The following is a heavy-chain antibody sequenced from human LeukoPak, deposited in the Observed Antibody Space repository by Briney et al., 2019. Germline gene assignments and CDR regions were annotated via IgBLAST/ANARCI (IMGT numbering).Heavy chain of an antibody. CDR1: GFIFSGYW. Sequence: GESLTLSCAASGFIFSGYWVGWVRQAPGEGLVWVSRIRSDGSDTRYAESVKGRLTISRDNAKNTLYLQMNSVSAEDTAVYYCARDWFHAIDYWGQGTLVTVSS. J-gene: IGHJ4*02. CDR2: IRSDGSDT. CDR3: ARDWFHAIDY. V-gene: IGHV3-74*01. D-gene: IGHD2/OR15-2a*01.